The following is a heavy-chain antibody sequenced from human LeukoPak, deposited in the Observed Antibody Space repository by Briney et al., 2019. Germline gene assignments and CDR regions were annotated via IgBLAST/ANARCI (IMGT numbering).Heavy chain of an antibody. CDR1: GYTFTGYA. V-gene: IGHV1-18*01. CDR2: ISAYNGVT. Sequence: ASVRVSCKASGYTFTGYAVSWVRQAPGQGLEWIGWISAYNGVTNYAQKFQGRVTMTTDTSTSTAYMELRSLRSDDTAVYYCASRSGSTPYYIDYWGQGTLVTVSS. CDR3: ASRSGSTPYYIDY. J-gene: IGHJ4*01. D-gene: IGHD3-3*01.